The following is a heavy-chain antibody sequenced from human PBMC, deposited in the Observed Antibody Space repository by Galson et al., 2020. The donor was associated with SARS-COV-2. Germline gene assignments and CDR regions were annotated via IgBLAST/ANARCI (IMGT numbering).Heavy chain of an antibody. V-gene: IGHV1-58*01. CDR1: GFTFTSSA. Sequence: SVKVSCKASGFTFTSSAVQWVRQARGQRLEWIGWIVVGSGNTNYAQKFQERVTITRDMSTSTAYLELSSLRSEATAVYYCAAPYCSSTSCYDAFDIWGQGTMVTVSS. CDR3: AAPYCSSTSCYDAFDI. D-gene: IGHD2-2*01. J-gene: IGHJ3*02. CDR2: IVVGSGNT.